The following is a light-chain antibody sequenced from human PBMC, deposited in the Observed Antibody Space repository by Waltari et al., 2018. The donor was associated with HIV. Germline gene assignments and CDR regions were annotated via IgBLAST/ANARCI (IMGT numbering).Light chain of an antibody. J-gene: IGKJ4*01. Sequence: EIVLTQSPATLSLSPGERATLSCRASQSVSSYLAWYQHKPGQAPRLLIYDASNRATGIPARFSGSGSVTDFTLTISSLEPEDFAVYYCQQRGDWPTFGGGTKVDIK. CDR2: DAS. CDR3: QQRGDWPT. CDR1: QSVSSY. V-gene: IGKV3-11*01.